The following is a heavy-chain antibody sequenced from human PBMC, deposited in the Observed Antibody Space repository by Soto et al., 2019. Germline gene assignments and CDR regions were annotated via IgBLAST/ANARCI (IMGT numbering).Heavy chain of an antibody. CDR2: ISYDGSNK. CDR3: AREIAVVRDAYYYYGMDV. CDR1: GFTFSSYA. V-gene: IGHV3-30-3*01. Sequence: GGSLRLSCAASGFTFSSYAMHWVRQAPGKGLEWVAVISYDGSNKYYADSVKGRFTISRDNSKNTLYLQMNSLRAEDTALYYCAREIAVVRDAYYYYGMDVWGQGPTVTVSS. J-gene: IGHJ6*02. D-gene: IGHD2-2*01.